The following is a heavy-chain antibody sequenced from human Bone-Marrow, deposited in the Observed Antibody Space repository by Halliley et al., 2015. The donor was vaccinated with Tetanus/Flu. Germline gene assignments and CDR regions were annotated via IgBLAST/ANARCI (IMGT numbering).Heavy chain of an antibody. V-gene: IGHV3-74*01. CDR2: TDGTTT. Sequence: TDGTTTDYADSVKGRFTISRDNAKNTLFLQLTSLRAEDTAAYYCARGPYDNSRGTLAYWGQGTLVTVS. D-gene: IGHD3-9*01. J-gene: IGHJ4*02. CDR3: ARGPYDNSRGTLAY.